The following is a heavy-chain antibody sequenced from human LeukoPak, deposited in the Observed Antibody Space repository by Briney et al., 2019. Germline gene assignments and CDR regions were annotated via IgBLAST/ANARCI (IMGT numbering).Heavy chain of an antibody. J-gene: IGHJ4*02. V-gene: IGHV5-51*01. CDR3: AKERWGSVDS. CDR2: IYPGDSNT. CDR1: GYSFTSHW. Sequence: GESLKISCKGSGYSFTSHWIGWVRQMPGEGLEWMGIIYPGDSNTRYSPSFQGQVTISADKSINTAYLQWSSLKASDTAMYYCAKERWGSVDSWGQGTLVTVSS. D-gene: IGHD4-23*01.